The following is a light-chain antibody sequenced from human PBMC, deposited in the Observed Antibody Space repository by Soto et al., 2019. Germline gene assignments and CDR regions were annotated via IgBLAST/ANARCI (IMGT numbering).Light chain of an antibody. Sequence: DIPMTQSPSSLSASVGDRVTITCRASQIISTYLNWYQQKPGKAPKLLIYAASSLHSGVPSRFSGSGSGTDFTLTISSLQPEDFATYYCQQSYGSPRTFGQGTKVDI. CDR2: AAS. J-gene: IGKJ1*01. CDR1: QIISTY. CDR3: QQSYGSPRT. V-gene: IGKV1-39*01.